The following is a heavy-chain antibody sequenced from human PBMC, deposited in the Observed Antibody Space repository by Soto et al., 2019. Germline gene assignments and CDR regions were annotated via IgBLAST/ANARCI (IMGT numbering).Heavy chain of an antibody. V-gene: IGHV1-8*01. CDR1: GYTFTSYD. D-gene: IGHD2-2*02. J-gene: IGHJ6*02. CDR3: ARTIVVVPAAIHAYYYGMDV. CDR2: MNPNSGNT. Sequence: ASVKVSCKASGYTFTSYDINWVRQATGQGLEWMGWMNPNSGNTGYAQKFQGRVTMTRNTSISTAYMELSSLRSEDTAVYYCARTIVVVPAAIHAYYYGMDVWGQGTTVTVSS.